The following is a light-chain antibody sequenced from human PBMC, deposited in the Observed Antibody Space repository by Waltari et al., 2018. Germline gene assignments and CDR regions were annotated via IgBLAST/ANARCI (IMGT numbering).Light chain of an antibody. CDR3: SSYSRGSSFVL. CDR2: EVT. V-gene: IGLV2-23*02. Sequence: QSALTQPASVSGSPGQSITISCTGTSGDIGGFALVSWYQQHPGKVPRLLIYEVTTRPSGLSSRFSGSKSDNSATLTISALQTEDEADYYCSSYSRGSSFVLFGGGTRLTVL. CDR1: SGDIGGFAL. J-gene: IGLJ2*01.